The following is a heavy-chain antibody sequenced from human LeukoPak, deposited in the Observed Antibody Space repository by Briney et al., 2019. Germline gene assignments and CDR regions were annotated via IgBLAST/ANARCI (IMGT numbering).Heavy chain of an antibody. D-gene: IGHD5-18*01. CDR2: IYTSGST. Sequence: PSETLSLTCTVSGGSISSYYWIWIRQPAGKGLEWIGRIYTSGSTNYNPSLKSRVTMSVDTSKNQFSLKLSSVTAADTAIYYCAKGAGGFSYYNWFDPWGQGTLVTVSS. J-gene: IGHJ5*02. CDR3: AKGAGGFSYYNWFDP. V-gene: IGHV4-4*07. CDR1: GGSISSYY.